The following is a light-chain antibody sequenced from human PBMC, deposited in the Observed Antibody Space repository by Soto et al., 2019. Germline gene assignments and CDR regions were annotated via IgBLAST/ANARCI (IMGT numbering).Light chain of an antibody. CDR1: ISDVGDYNY. Sequence: QSALTQPASVSGSPGQSITISCTGTISDVGDYNYVSWYQQHPGKAPKLMIYDVSNRPSGVSDRFSGSKSGNTASLTISGLQADDEADYYCSSYTTSSTPVVFGGGTQLTVL. CDR2: DVS. J-gene: IGLJ2*01. CDR3: SSYTTSSTPVV. V-gene: IGLV2-14*01.